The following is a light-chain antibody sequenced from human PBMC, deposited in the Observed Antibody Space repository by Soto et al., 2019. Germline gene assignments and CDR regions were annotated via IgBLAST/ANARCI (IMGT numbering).Light chain of an antibody. CDR2: GAS. J-gene: IGKJ1*01. CDR3: QQYASSART. V-gene: IGKV3-20*01. CDR1: QSITTSQ. Sequence: IVLTQSPGTLSLSPGERATLFCRASQSITTSQLAWYQQKPGQAPRVLIFGASNRATGIPDRFSGSGSGTDFTLTISRLEPEDFAIYYCQQYASSARTFGRGTTVEIK.